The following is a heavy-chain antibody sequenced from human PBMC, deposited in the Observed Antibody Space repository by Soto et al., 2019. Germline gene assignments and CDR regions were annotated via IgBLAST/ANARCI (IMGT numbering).Heavy chain of an antibody. CDR2: ISYDGSNK. D-gene: IGHD2-15*01. Sequence: QVQLVESGGGVVQPGRSLRLSCAASGFTFSSYGMHWVRQAPGKGLEWVAVISYDGSNKYYADSVKGRFTISRDNSTNALYLQMNSLRAEATAVYYCAYCSGGSCYASGGMDVWGQGTTVTVSS. V-gene: IGHV3-30*03. CDR3: AYCSGGSCYASGGMDV. CDR1: GFTFSSYG. J-gene: IGHJ6*02.